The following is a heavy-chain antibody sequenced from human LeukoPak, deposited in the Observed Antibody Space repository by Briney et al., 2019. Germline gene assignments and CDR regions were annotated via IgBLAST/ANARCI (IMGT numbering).Heavy chain of an antibody. CDR2: MNPNSGNT. Sequence: GASVKVSCKASGYTFTSYDISWVRQATGQGLEWMGWMNPNSGNTGYAQKFQGRVTITRNTSISTAYMELSSLRSEDTAVYYCARDMDSTGGWFDPWGQGTLVTVSS. D-gene: IGHD2-2*01. J-gene: IGHJ5*02. CDR3: ARDMDSTGGWFDP. V-gene: IGHV1-8*03. CDR1: GYTFTSYD.